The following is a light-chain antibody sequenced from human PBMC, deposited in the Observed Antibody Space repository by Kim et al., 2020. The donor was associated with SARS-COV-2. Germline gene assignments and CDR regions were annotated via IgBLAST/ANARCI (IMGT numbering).Light chain of an antibody. CDR1: SSNIGAGYD. Sequence: RVPISGTGSSSNIGAGYDVHWYQQLPGTAPKLLIYGNSNRPSGVPDRFSGSKSGTSASLAITGLQAEDEADYYCQSYDSSLSGYVFGTGTKVTVL. CDR3: QSYDSSLSGYV. J-gene: IGLJ1*01. V-gene: IGLV1-40*01. CDR2: GNS.